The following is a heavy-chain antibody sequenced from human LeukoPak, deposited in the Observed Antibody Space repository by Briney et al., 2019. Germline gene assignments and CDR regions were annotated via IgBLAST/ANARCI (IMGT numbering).Heavy chain of an antibody. D-gene: IGHD2-2*01. CDR2: IYYSGST. Sequence: SETLSLTCSVSGGSISSYYWSWIRQPPGKGLEWIGYIYYSGSTNYNPSLKRRVTISVDTSKNQFSLKLSSVTAADTAVYYCAKVLGYCSSTSCPHYYYYGMDVWGQGTTVTVSS. J-gene: IGHJ6*02. CDR3: AKVLGYCSSTSCPHYYYYGMDV. V-gene: IGHV4-59*08. CDR1: GGSISSYY.